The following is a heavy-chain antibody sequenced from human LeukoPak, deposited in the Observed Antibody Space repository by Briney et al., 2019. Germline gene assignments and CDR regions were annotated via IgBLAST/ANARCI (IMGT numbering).Heavy chain of an antibody. CDR3: VKDYSTIAAAANPLFDY. V-gene: IGHV3-13*04. CDR1: GFTFSSYD. D-gene: IGHD6-13*01. J-gene: IGHJ4*02. Sequence: PGGSLRLSCAASGFTFSSYDFHWVRQATGKGLEWVSAIGTVDDTYYPDSVKGRFTISRENAKDSLYLQMNSLRAGDTAVYYCVKDYSTIAAAANPLFDYWGQGALVTVSS. CDR2: IGTVDDT.